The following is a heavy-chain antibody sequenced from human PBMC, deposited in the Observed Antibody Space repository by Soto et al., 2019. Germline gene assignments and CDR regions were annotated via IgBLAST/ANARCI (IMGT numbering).Heavy chain of an antibody. CDR3: ARRGVRAAVTNWFDP. CDR1: GGCINSARYY. CDR2: RYNGGTT. Sequence: SERMPLTCSACGGCINSARYYGGWIRKTPGRGLEWIASRYNGGTTYSNLSLKSRVTISVDTSKNQVSLILTFVTAADTAVYYCARRGVRAAVTNWFDPGGQGTLVTVSS. V-gene: IGHV4-39*01. J-gene: IGHJ5*02. D-gene: IGHD4-4*01.